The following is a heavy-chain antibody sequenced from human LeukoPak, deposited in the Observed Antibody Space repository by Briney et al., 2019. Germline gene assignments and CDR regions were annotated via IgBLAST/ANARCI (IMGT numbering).Heavy chain of an antibody. CDR1: GFTFSTYA. J-gene: IGHJ3*02. D-gene: IGHD6-19*01. Sequence: GGSLRLSCAASGFTFSTYAMNWVRQAPGKGLEWVADMSGSGGNINYADSVKGRVIISRDNSKNTLYLQMNSLRAEDTAVNYCAKGYTSGWLKDAVQIWGQGTKVTVSS. V-gene: IGHV3-23*01. CDR3: AKGYTSGWLKDAVQI. CDR2: MSGSGGNI.